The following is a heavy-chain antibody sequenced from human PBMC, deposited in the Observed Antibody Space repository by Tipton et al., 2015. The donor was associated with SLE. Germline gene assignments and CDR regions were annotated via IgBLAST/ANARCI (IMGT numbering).Heavy chain of an antibody. CDR3: ARGVTMVFVY. J-gene: IGHJ4*02. D-gene: IGHD3-10*01. V-gene: IGHV4-59*11. Sequence: TLSLTCTVSGGSISSHYWSWIRQPPGKGLEWIGYIYYSGSTNYNPSLKSRVTISVDTSKNQFSLKLSSVTAADTAVYYCARGVTMVFVYWGQGTLVTVSS. CDR1: GGSISSHY. CDR2: IYYSGST.